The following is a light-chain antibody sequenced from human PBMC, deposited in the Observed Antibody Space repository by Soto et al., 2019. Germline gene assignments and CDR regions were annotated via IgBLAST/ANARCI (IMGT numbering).Light chain of an antibody. V-gene: IGLV2-14*01. CDR3: SSYTSSSTL. J-gene: IGLJ1*01. CDR2: EVS. Sequence: QLVLTQPASVSGSPGQSITISCTGTSSDVGSYNYVSWYQQRPGKAPKLMIYEVSNRPSGVSSRFSGSKSGNTASLTISGLQAEDEADYYCSSYTSSSTLFGTGTKLTVL. CDR1: SSDVGSYNY.